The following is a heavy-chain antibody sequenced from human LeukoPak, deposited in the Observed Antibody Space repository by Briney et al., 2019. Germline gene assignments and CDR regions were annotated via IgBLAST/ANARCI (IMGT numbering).Heavy chain of an antibody. CDR3: ASNVAAAGISDY. Sequence: PSETLSLTCAVYGGSFSGYYWSRIRQPPGKGLEWIGEINHSGSTNYNPSLKSRVTISVDTSKNQFSLKLSSVTAADTAVYYCASNVAAAGISDYWGQGTLVTVSS. D-gene: IGHD6-13*01. J-gene: IGHJ4*02. CDR1: GGSFSGYY. V-gene: IGHV4-34*01. CDR2: INHSGST.